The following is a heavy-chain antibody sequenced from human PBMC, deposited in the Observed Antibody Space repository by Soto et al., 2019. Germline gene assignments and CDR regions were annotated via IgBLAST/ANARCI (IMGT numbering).Heavy chain of an antibody. CDR2: IGGSGRTT. J-gene: IGHJ4*02. CDR3: AKSRYSDSSGDFYDY. V-gene: IGHV3-23*01. Sequence: EVQLLESGGGLVQPGGSLSLSCAASAFTFNNYAMSWVRQAPGKVLEWVSGIGGSGRTTYYADSVKGRFTISGDTPNNTLFLQMNSLRAEDTAVYYCAKSRYSDSSGDFYDYWGQGTLVTVSS. CDR1: AFTFNNYA. D-gene: IGHD3-22*01.